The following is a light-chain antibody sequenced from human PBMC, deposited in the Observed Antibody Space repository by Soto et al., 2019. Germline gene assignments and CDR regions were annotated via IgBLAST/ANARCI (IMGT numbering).Light chain of an antibody. J-gene: IGLJ1*01. CDR1: SSDVGSYNL. Sequence: QSALTQPASVSGSPGQSITISCTGTSSDVGSYNLVSWYQQHPGKAPRLMIYEGSKRPSGVSNRFSGSKSGNTASLTISGLQAEDEADYYCCSYAGSSTPYVFGPGTKLTGL. CDR3: CSYAGSSTPYV. V-gene: IGLV2-23*01. CDR2: EGS.